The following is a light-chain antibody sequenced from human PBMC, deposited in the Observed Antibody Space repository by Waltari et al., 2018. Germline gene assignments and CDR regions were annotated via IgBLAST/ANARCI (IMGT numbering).Light chain of an antibody. CDR1: QSVGDF. J-gene: IGKJ3*01. V-gene: IGKV3-11*01. CDR2: AAS. Sequence: EIVFTQSPVTLSLSPGEGATLSCKTSQSVGDFLAWYQQSPGQAPRLIIYAASLRAAGIPARFSGSESGTDFTLTISSLESEDSAVYFCQQRNSWPLTFGPGTTV. CDR3: QQRNSWPLT.